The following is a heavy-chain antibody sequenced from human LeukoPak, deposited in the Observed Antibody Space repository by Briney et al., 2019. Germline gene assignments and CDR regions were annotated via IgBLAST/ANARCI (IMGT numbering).Heavy chain of an antibody. Sequence: GGSLRLSCSASGFSFGYYDMNWIRQAPGKGLEWVAYIRNDGSTIYDADSVRGRFTISRYNAEKSLYLQMNSLRAEDTAVYYCAREGRGYYGDFDFWGQGTLVTVSS. J-gene: IGHJ4*02. CDR1: GFSFGYYD. CDR3: AREGRGYYGDFDF. V-gene: IGHV3-11*01. CDR2: IRNDGSTI. D-gene: IGHD3-22*01.